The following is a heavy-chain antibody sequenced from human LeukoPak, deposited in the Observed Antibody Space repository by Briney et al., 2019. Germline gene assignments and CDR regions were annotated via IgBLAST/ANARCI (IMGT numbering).Heavy chain of an antibody. CDR1: GGSFSGYY. D-gene: IGHD3-16*01. CDR2: INHSGST. Sequence: SETLSLTCAVYGGSFSGYYWSWIRQPPGKGLEWIGEINHSGSTNYNPSLKSRVTISVDTSKNQFSLKLSSVTAADTAVYYCARRGHDGVMDFDYWGQGTLVSVSS. J-gene: IGHJ4*02. CDR3: ARRGHDGVMDFDY. V-gene: IGHV4-34*01.